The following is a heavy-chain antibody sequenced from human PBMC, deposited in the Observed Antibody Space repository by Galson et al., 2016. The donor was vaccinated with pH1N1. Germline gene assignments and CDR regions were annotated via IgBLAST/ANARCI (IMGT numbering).Heavy chain of an antibody. Sequence: PALVKPTQTLTLTCTFSGFSLSTSGVGVGWTRQPPGKALEWLALIYWNDDKRYSPSLKSRLTITKDTSKNQVVLTMTNMDLVDTATYYCAHSLYGDYVGWFDPWGQGTLVTVSS. CDR1: GFSLSTSGVG. D-gene: IGHD4-17*01. J-gene: IGHJ5*02. CDR3: AHSLYGDYVGWFDP. V-gene: IGHV2-5*01. CDR2: IYWNDDK.